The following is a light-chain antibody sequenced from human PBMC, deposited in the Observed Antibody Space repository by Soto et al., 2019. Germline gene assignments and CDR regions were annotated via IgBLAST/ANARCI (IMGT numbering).Light chain of an antibody. CDR2: DAS. V-gene: IGKV3D-15*01. Sequence: EIVLTQSPATLSLSPGDRAVRSCRASQSVSRSLTWYQHKPGQAPRLLIYDASTRATGIPRRFSGSGSGTEFTLTISSLQSEDFAVYYCQQYKNWPLFGQGTRLEIK. J-gene: IGKJ5*01. CDR1: QSVSRS. CDR3: QQYKNWPL.